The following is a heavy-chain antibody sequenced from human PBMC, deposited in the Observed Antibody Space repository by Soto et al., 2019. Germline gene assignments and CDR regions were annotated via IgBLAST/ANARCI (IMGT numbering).Heavy chain of an antibody. CDR2: IYHSGST. V-gene: IGHV4-4*02. D-gene: IGHD1-7*01. Sequence: SETLSLTCAVSSGSISSSNWWSWVRQPPGKGLEWIGEIYHSGSTNYNPSLKSRVTISVDKSKNQFSLKLSSVTAADTAVYYCARDRKRLTGTTDYMDVWGKGTTVTVSS. CDR3: ARDRKRLTGTTDYMDV. CDR1: SGSISSSNW. J-gene: IGHJ6*03.